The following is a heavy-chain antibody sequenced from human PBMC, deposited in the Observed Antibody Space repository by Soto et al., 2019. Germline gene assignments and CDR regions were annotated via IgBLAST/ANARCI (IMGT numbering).Heavy chain of an antibody. J-gene: IGHJ3*02. CDR1: GFTFSNAW. D-gene: IGHD6-6*01. CDR3: AKDIRTYSSSPLDAFDI. CDR2: IKSTQ. V-gene: IGHV3-66*03. Sequence: GGSLRLSCAASGFTFSNAWMNWVRQAPGKGLEWVGRIKSTQYYADSVKGRFTISRDNSKNTLYLQMNSLRAEDTAVYYCAKDIRTYSSSPLDAFDIWGQGTMVTVSS.